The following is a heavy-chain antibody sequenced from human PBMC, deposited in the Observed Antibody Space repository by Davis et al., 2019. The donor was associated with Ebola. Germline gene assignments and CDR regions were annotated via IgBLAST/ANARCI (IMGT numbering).Heavy chain of an antibody. CDR2: IHHSGST. CDR1: GGSITTDKW. J-gene: IGHJ4*02. Sequence: SETLSLTCAVSGGSITTDKWWSWVRQPPGKGLEWIGEIHHSGSTNYNPSLKSRVTISVDTSKNQFSLKLSSVTAADTAVHYCARGLSNSQVDYWGQGTLVTVSS. D-gene: IGHD4-23*01. CDR3: ARGLSNSQVDY. V-gene: IGHV4-4*02.